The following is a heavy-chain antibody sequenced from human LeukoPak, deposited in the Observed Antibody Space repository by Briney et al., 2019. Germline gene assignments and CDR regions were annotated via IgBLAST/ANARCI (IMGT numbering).Heavy chain of an antibody. V-gene: IGHV4-34*01. J-gene: IGHJ5*02. CDR2: INHSGST. CDR1: GGSFSGYY. CDR3: ARDPYCSSTSCERWFDP. D-gene: IGHD2-2*01. Sequence: SETLSLTCAVYGGSFSGYYWSWIRQPPGKGLEWIGEINHSGSTSYNPSLKSRVTISVDTSKNQFSLKLSSVTAADTAVYYCARDPYCSSTSCERWFDPWGQGTLVTVSS.